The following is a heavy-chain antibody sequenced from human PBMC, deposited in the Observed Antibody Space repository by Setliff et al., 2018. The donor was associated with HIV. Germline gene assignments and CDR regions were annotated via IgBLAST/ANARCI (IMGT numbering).Heavy chain of an antibody. Sequence: PGGSLRLSCAASGFTVSGYYMAWVRQAPGKGLEWVSTIYSGGSTYHADSVKGRFTISRDNARTSLFLEMRSLRDEDTAVYYCARSGGIGNYNWDVWGKGTTVTVSS. CDR1: GFTVSGYY. D-gene: IGHD3-16*01. CDR3: ARSGGIGNYNWDV. CDR2: IYSGGST. V-gene: IGHV3-53*01. J-gene: IGHJ6*03.